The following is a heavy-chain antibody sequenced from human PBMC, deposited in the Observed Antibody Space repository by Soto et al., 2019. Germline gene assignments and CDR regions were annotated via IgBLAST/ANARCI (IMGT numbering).Heavy chain of an antibody. J-gene: IGHJ4*02. CDR1: GGSISSYY. CDR2: IYYSGST. V-gene: IGHV4-59*12. Sequence: SETLSLTCTVSGGSISSYYWSWIRQPPGKGLEWIGYIYYSGSTNYNPSLKSRVTISVDNSKNTLYLQMNSLRAEDTAVYYCARGLYSGWHYFDYWGQGTLVTVSS. D-gene: IGHD5-12*01. CDR3: ARGLYSGWHYFDY.